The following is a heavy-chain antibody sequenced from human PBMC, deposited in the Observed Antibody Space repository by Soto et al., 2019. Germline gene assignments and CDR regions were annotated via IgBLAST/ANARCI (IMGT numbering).Heavy chain of an antibody. CDR1: GGSISSSNW. V-gene: IGHV4-4*02. D-gene: IGHD7-27*01. J-gene: IGHJ4*02. Sequence: TLSLTCAVSGGSISSSNWWSLVRQPPGKGLEWIGEIYHSGGTNSSPSLKRRVTISVDTSKNQFSLKLSSVTAADTAVYYCARRWGRTFDYWGQGTLVTV. CDR3: ARRWGRTFDY. CDR2: IYHSGGT.